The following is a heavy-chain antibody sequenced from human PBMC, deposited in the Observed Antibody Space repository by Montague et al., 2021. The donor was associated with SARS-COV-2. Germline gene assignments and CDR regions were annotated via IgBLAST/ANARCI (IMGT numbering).Heavy chain of an antibody. CDR3: ARLPYDNSYGMDV. D-gene: IGHD3-9*01. Sequence: SETLSLTCTVSGGSISTYYWNWIRQFPGKGLEWIGYIDYSGSTNSNPSLPSRVIISVDRSTIQFSLKLNSVTAAVTAIYYCARLPYDNSYGMDVWGQGTTVTVSS. V-gene: IGHV4-59*01. CDR2: IDYSGST. CDR1: GGSISTYY. J-gene: IGHJ6*02.